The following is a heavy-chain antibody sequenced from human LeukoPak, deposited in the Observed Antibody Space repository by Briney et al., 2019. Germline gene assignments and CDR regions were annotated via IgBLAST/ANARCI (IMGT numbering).Heavy chain of an antibody. CDR3: ARYLRQPGTFYLDH. CDR1: GASISSDY. D-gene: IGHD3-16*01. V-gene: IGHV4-59*13. Sequence: SETLSLTCTVAGASISSDYWTWIRQPPGMGLEWIGYVYYSGTTNYNPSLKSRVTMSVDTSRNQFSLELPSVTAADSAVYYCARYLRQPGTFYLDHWGQGTLVTVSS. CDR2: VYYSGTT. J-gene: IGHJ4*02.